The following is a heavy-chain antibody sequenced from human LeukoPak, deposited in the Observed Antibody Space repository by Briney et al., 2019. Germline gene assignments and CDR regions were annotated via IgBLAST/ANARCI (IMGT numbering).Heavy chain of an antibody. CDR1: GGSISSSGDY. D-gene: IGHD3-16*01. Sequence: SQTLSLTCTVSGGSISSSGDYWTWIRQPAGKELEWIGLIYTSGSTNYNPSLKSRVTISIDTSKNQFSLKLSSVTAADTAVYYCARDIWPWGQGALVTVSS. CDR3: ARDIWP. J-gene: IGHJ5*02. CDR2: IYTSGST. V-gene: IGHV4-61*02.